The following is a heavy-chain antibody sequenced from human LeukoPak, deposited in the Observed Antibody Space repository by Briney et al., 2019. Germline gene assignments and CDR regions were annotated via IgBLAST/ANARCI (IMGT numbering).Heavy chain of an antibody. D-gene: IGHD2-2*01. CDR2: ISSSSSTI. CDR1: GFTFSSYS. J-gene: IGHJ4*02. V-gene: IGHV3-48*04. Sequence: GGSLRLSCAASGFTFSSYSMNWVRQAPGKGLEWVSYISSSSSTIYYADSVKGRFTISRDNAKNSLYLQMNSLRAEDTAVYYCAREYQLLLIDYWGQGTLVTVSS. CDR3: AREYQLLLIDY.